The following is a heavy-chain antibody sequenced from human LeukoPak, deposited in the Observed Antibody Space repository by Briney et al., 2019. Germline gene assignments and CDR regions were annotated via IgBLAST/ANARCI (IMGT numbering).Heavy chain of an antibody. Sequence: ASVKVSCKASGYTFTSYGISWVRQAPGQGLEWMGWISAYNGNTNYAQKLQGRVTMTTDTSTSTAYMELRSLRSDDTAVYYCARVRFFGVVDYYYYMDVWGKGTTVTVSS. CDR1: GYTFTSYG. D-gene: IGHD3-3*01. V-gene: IGHV1-18*01. CDR2: ISAYNGNT. J-gene: IGHJ6*03. CDR3: ARVRFFGVVDYYYYMDV.